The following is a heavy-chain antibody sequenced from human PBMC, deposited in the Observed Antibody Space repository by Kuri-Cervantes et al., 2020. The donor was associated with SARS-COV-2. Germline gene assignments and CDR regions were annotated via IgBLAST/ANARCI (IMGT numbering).Heavy chain of an antibody. D-gene: IGHD4-23*01. J-gene: IGHJ6*03. CDR1: GDSFSSYS. V-gene: IGHV1-69*13. CDR2: IIPIFGTA. Sequence: SVKVSCKAFGDSFSSYSFNWVRQAPGQGLEWMGGIIPIFGTANYAQKFQGRVTITADESTSTAYMELSSLRSEDTAVYYCARGGGRLRWSRAYYYYMDVWGKGTTVTVSS. CDR3: ARGGGRLRWSRAYYYYMDV.